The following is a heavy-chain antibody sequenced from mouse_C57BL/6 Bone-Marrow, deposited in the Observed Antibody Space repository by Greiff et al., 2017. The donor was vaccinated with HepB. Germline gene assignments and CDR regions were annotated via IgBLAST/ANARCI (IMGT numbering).Heavy chain of an antibody. J-gene: IGHJ4*01. CDR2: INPNNGGT. CDR3: ARGRAMGGYAMDY. Sequence: VQLQQSGPELVKPGASVKISCKASGYTFTDYYMNWVKQSHGKSLEWIGDINPNNGGTSYNQKFKGKATLTVDKSSSTAYMELRSLTSEDSAVYYCARGRAMGGYAMDYWGQGTSVTVSS. CDR1: GYTFTDYY. D-gene: IGHD1-1*02. V-gene: IGHV1-26*01.